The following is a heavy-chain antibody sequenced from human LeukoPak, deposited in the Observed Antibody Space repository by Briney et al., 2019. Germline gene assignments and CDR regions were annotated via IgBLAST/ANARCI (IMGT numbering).Heavy chain of an antibody. J-gene: IGHJ4*02. D-gene: IGHD5-12*01. V-gene: IGHV3-30*04. CDR1: AFTFSSYT. Sequence: GGSLRLSCAASAFTFSSYTMHWVRQAPGKGLEWVTVIAYDGSNKYYADSVEGRFTISRDNSKNTLYLQMNSLRVEDTAIYFCAGAYSAYDPFDYWGQGILVTVSS. CDR3: AGAYSAYDPFDY. CDR2: IAYDGSNK.